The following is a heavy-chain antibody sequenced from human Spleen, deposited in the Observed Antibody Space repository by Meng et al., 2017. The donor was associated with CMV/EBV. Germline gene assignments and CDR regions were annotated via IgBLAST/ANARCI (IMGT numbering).Heavy chain of an antibody. D-gene: IGHD2-2*01. V-gene: IGHV3-48*03. Sequence: GESLKISCAASGFIFSSHEMNWVRQAPGKGLEWVSYIGSGGSTIYYADSVKGRFTISRDNAKNSLYLQMNSLRAEDTAVYYCARDTVVVPGAMVPFDYWGQGTLVTVSS. J-gene: IGHJ4*02. CDR2: IGSGGSTI. CDR1: GFIFSSHE. CDR3: ARDTVVVPGAMVPFDY.